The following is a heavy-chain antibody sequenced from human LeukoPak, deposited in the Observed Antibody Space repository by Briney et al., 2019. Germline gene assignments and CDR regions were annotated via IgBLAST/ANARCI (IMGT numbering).Heavy chain of an antibody. CDR1: GFTFSSYA. D-gene: IGHD3/OR15-3a*01. J-gene: IGHJ6*03. CDR3: AKGPGLNYYYYMDV. CDR2: ISGSGGST. V-gene: IGHV3-23*01. Sequence: GGSLRLSCAAPGFTFSSYAMSWVRQAPGKGPEWVSAISGSGGSTYYADSVKGRFTISRDNSKNTLYLQMNSLRAEDTAVYYCAKGPGLNYYYYMDVWGKGTTVTVSS.